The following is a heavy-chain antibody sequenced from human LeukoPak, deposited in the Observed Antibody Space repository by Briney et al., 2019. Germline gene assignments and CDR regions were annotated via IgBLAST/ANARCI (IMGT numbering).Heavy chain of an antibody. J-gene: IGHJ4*02. CDR2: INPGGGST. CDR3: ARDQSALAAAGTDSFDY. D-gene: IGHD6-13*01. CDR1: GYTFTSYY. Sequence: GASVKVSCKASGYTFTSYYMHWVRQAPGQGLEWMGIINPGGGSTSYAQKFQGRVTMTRDMSTSTVYMELSSLRSEDTAVYYCARDQSALAAAGTDSFDYWGQGTLVTVSS. V-gene: IGHV1-46*01.